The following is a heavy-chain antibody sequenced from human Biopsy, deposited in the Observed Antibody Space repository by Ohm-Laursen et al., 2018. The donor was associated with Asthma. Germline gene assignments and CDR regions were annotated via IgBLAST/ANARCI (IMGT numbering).Heavy chain of an antibody. D-gene: IGHD3-10*01. Sequence: ASVKVSCKTSGYTFNSAGITWVRQAPGQGLEWMGWISVYNGNTKVAQKLQDRVTMITNTSTSTAYMELRSLRSDDTAVYFCARAVDYSHYYGIDVWGQGTTVTAS. CDR1: GYTFNSAG. CDR3: ARAVDYSHYYGIDV. CDR2: ISVYNGNT. J-gene: IGHJ6*02. V-gene: IGHV1-18*01.